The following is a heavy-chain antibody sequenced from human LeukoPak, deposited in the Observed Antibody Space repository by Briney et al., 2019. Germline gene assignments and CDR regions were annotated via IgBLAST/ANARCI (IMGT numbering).Heavy chain of an antibody. CDR3: ARSYTTSSPFDY. CDR1: GGSISNYF. D-gene: IGHD6-6*01. CDR2: IYTSGST. V-gene: IGHV4-4*09. Sequence: PSETLSLTCTVSGGSISNYFWSWIRQPPGKGLEWIGYIYTSGSTNYNPSLKSRVTISVDTSKNQFSLHLSSVTAADTAVYYCARSYTTSSPFDYWGQGTLVTVSS. J-gene: IGHJ4*02.